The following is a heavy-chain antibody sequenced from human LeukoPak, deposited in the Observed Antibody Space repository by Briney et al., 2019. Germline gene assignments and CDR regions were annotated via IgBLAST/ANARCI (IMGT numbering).Heavy chain of an antibody. Sequence: PGGSLRLSCAASGFTFSSYAMHWVRQAPGKGLEWVAVISYDGNNKYYADSVKGRFTISRDNSKNTLYLQMNSLRAEDTAVYYCARDYCLRGSCYNYFDYWGQGTLVTVSS. J-gene: IGHJ4*02. D-gene: IGHD2-15*01. V-gene: IGHV3-30*04. CDR3: ARDYCLRGSCYNYFDY. CDR1: GFTFSSYA. CDR2: ISYDGNNK.